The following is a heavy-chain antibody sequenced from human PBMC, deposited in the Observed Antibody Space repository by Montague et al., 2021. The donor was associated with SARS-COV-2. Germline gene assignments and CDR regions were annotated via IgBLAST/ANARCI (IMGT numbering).Heavy chain of an antibody. CDR1: GGSISSSSYY. CDR2: IYYSGST. Sequence: SETLSLTCTVSGGSISSSSYYWGWIRQPPGKGPEWIGSIYYSGSTYYNPSLKSRVTISVDTSKNQFSLKLSSVTAADTAVYYCAREYRIELWQTNWYFGLWGRGTLVTVSS. CDR3: AREYRIELWQTNWYFGL. D-gene: IGHD3-16*01. J-gene: IGHJ2*01. V-gene: IGHV4-39*07.